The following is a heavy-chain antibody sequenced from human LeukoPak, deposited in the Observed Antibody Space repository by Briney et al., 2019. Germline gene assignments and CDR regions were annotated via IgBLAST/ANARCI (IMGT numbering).Heavy chain of an antibody. CDR1: GGSISSYY. D-gene: IGHD3-3*01. CDR3: ARDSLLEWSFDF. Sequence: SETLSLTCTVSGGSISSYYWSWIRQPAGKGLEWIGRLYTSGSTNYNPSLKSRVTMSVDTSKNQFSLKLSSVTAADTAVYYCARDSLLEWSFDFWGQGTLVTVSS. CDR2: LYTSGST. V-gene: IGHV4-4*07. J-gene: IGHJ4*02.